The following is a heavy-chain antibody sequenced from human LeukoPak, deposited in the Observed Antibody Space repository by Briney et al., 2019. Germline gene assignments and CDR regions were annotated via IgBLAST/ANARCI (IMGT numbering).Heavy chain of an antibody. V-gene: IGHV3-7*01. D-gene: IGHD3-10*01. J-gene: IGHJ4*02. CDR1: GFIFKKYW. CDR3: ARDGSGEWPIGY. CDR2: IKEDGSET. Sequence: GGSLRLSCAASGFIFKKYWVNWVRQVPGKGLECLANIKEDGSETYYADSVKGRFTISRDNPKNLLFLQINSLRVEDTAVYYCARDGSGEWPIGYWGQGTLVTVSS.